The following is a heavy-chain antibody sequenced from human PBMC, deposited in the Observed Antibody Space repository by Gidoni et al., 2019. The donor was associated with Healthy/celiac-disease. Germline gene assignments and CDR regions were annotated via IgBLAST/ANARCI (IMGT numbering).Heavy chain of an antibody. Sequence: QVQLVQSGAAVKKPGASVTVSCKASGYPFTSYAINWVRQATGEGLVWMGWMNPNSGNTGYAQKSQGRDTMTRNTSISTAYMELSSLRSEDTAVYYCARGDEYSSASAGMDVWGQGTTVTVSS. CDR1: GYPFTSYA. CDR3: ARGDEYSSASAGMDV. V-gene: IGHV1-8*01. J-gene: IGHJ6*02. D-gene: IGHD6-6*01. CDR2: MNPNSGNT.